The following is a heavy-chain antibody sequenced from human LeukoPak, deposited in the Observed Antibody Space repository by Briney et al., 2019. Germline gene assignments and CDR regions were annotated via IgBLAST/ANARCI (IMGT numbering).Heavy chain of an antibody. CDR1: GGSITTYY. D-gene: IGHD1-26*01. V-gene: IGHV4-4*07. Sequence: SETLSLTCTVSGGSITTYYWNWIRQPAGKGLEWIGRISSSGSTNYNASLKSRVTLSVDTSKNQFSLKLNSVTAADTATYYCARWPTTRGTFDIWGQGSMVTVSS. CDR2: ISSSGST. J-gene: IGHJ3*02. CDR3: ARWPTTRGTFDI.